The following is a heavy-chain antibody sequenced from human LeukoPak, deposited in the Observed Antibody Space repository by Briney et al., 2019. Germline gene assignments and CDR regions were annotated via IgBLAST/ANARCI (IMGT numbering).Heavy chain of an antibody. CDR3: ARKYIAVAGTPYYYYYYMDV. D-gene: IGHD6-19*01. CDR2: INHSGST. CDR1: GGSFSGYY. V-gene: IGHV4-34*01. Sequence: SSETLSLTCAVYGGSFSGYYWSWIRQPPGKGLEWIGEINHSGSTNYNPSLKSRVTISVDTSKNQFSLKLSSVTAADTAVYYCARKYIAVAGTPYYYYYYMDVWGKGTTVTVSS. J-gene: IGHJ6*03.